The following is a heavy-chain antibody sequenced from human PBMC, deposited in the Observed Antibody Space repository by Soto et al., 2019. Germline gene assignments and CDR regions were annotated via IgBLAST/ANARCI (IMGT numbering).Heavy chain of an antibody. CDR3: ASDYNAYQRQHVFDL. CDR1: GYSFNSYY. Sequence: QVQLVQSGAEVKKPGASVKVACKASGYSFNSYYMHWVRQAPGQGPEWMGVLNPSGASTSYAQKFQGRVTMTRDTSTSTVYMELSSLRSEDTSLYYCASDYNAYQRQHVFDLWGQGTLVTVSS. J-gene: IGHJ3*01. V-gene: IGHV1-46*02. CDR2: LNPSGAST. D-gene: IGHD3-10*01.